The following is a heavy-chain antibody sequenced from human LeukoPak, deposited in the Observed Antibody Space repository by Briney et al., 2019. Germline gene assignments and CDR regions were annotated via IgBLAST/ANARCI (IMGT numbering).Heavy chain of an antibody. D-gene: IGHD6-6*01. Sequence: GGSLRLSCAAAGFTFSSYWMSWVRLPPGKGLEWVSSISSTGTYTYYADSVKGRFTISRDNAKNSLYLQMNSLRAEDTAVYYCAREDSSSSDYWGQGILVTVSS. CDR1: GFTFSSYW. CDR2: ISSTGTYT. V-gene: IGHV3-21*01. J-gene: IGHJ4*02. CDR3: AREDSSSSDY.